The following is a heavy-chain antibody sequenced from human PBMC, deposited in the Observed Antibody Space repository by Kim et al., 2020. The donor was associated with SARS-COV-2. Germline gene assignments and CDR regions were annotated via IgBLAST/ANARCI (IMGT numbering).Heavy chain of an antibody. Sequence: SETLSLTCAAYGGSFSNYYWSWIRQPPGKGLEWIGEINHSGSTNYNPSLKSRVTTSVDTSKNQFSLKLSSVTAADTAVYYCSRRSRYTTNWLPPPTFDYWGQGTLVTVSS. J-gene: IGHJ4*02. D-gene: IGHD3-16*02. CDR2: INHSGST. CDR1: GGSFSNYY. CDR3: SRRSRYTTNWLPPPTFDY. V-gene: IGHV4-34*01.